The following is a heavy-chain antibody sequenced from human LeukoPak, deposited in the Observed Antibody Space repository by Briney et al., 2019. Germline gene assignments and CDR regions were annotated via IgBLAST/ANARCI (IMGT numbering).Heavy chain of an antibody. J-gene: IGHJ4*02. V-gene: IGHV3-33*01. CDR1: GFTFSSYG. CDR3: ARPHSSGYAFDY. Sequence: GGSLRLSCAASGFTFSSYGMHWVRQAPGKGLEWVAVIWYDGSNKYYADSVKGRFTISRDNSKNTLYLQMNSLRAEDTAVYYCARPHSSGYAFDYWGQGTLVTVSS. D-gene: IGHD3-22*01. CDR2: IWYDGSNK.